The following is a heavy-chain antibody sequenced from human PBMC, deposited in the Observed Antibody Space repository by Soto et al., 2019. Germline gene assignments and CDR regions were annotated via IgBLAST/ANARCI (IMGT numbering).Heavy chain of an antibody. CDR2: ISGSGGST. CDR1: GFTFSSYA. Sequence: PGGSLRLSCAASGFTFSSYAMSWVRQAPGKGLEWVSAISGSGGSTYYADSVKGRFTISRDNSKNTLYLQMNSLRAEDTAVYYCAKLQYYYDSSGYYYFDYWGQGTLVTVSS. CDR3: AKLQYYYDSSGYYYFDY. J-gene: IGHJ4*02. D-gene: IGHD3-22*01. V-gene: IGHV3-23*01.